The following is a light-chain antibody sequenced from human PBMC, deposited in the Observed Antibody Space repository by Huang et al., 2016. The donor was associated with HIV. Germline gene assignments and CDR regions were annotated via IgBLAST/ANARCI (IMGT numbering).Light chain of an antibody. J-gene: IGKJ2*01. CDR3: QQSDNTPYT. CDR2: AAS. CDR1: QTINNF. Sequence: DIQMTQSPSSLSASVGDRVTITCRASQTINNFLNWYQQKPGKAPKLLIYAASNLQSGVPSRFSGSGSGTDFALAISSLQPDDYATYYYQQSDNTPYTFGLKTKV. V-gene: IGKV1-39*01.